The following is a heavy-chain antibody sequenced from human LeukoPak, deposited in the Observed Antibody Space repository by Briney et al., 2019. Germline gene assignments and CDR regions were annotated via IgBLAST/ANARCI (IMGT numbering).Heavy chain of an antibody. Sequence: PGGSLRLSCAASGFTFSSYGMHWVRQAPGKGLEWVAVISYDGSNKYYADSVKGRFTISRDNSKNTLYLQMNSLRAEDTAVYYCARGGIQLWSRPFDYWGQGTLVTVSS. D-gene: IGHD5-18*01. J-gene: IGHJ4*02. CDR2: ISYDGSNK. V-gene: IGHV3-30*03. CDR3: ARGGIQLWSRPFDY. CDR1: GFTFSSYG.